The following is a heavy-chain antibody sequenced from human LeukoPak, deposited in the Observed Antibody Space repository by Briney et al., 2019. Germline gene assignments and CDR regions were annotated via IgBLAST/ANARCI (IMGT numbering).Heavy chain of an antibody. J-gene: IGHJ4*02. CDR2: INHSGST. Sequence: PSETLSLTCAVYGGSFSGYYWSWIRQPPGKGLEWIGEINHSGSTNCNPSLKSRVTISVDTSKNHFSLKLSSVTAADTAVYYCARAPNYDFWSGYLDYWGQGTLVTVSS. CDR3: ARAPNYDFWSGYLDY. D-gene: IGHD3-3*01. V-gene: IGHV4-34*01. CDR1: GGSFSGYY.